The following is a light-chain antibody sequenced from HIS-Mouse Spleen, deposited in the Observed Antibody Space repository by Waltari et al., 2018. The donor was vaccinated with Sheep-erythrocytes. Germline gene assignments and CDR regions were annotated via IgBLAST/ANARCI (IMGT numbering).Light chain of an antibody. CDR1: KLGDNY. J-gene: IGLJ2*01. CDR2: QDS. CDR3: QAWDSSTQGV. Sequence: SYELTQPPSVSVSPGQTASITCSGDKLGDNYACWYQQKPGQSPVLVIYQDSKRPSGIPERFSGSNSGNTATLTISGTQAMDEADYYCQAWDSSTQGVFGGGTKLTVL. V-gene: IGLV3-1*01.